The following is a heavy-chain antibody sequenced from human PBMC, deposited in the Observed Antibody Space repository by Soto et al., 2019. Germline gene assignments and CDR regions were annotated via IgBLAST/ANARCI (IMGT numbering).Heavy chain of an antibody. V-gene: IGHV3-48*03. J-gene: IGHJ4*02. CDR3: ARAILWLTYYFDY. CDR1: GFTFSSYE. CDR2: ISSSGSTI. Sequence: PGGSLRLSCAASGFTFSSYEMNWVRQAPGKGLEWVSYISSSGSTIYYADSVKGRFTISRDNAKNSLYLQMNSLRAEDTAVYYCARAILWLTYYFDYWGQGTLVTVSS. D-gene: IGHD3-10*01.